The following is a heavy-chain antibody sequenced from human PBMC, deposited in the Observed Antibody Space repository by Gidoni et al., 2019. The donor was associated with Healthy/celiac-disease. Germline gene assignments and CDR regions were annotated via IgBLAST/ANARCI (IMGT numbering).Heavy chain of an antibody. Sequence: QVQLQESGPGLVKPSETLSLTCTVSGGSVSSGSYYGSWIRQPPGKGLEWIGYIYYSGSTNYNPSLKSRVTISVDTSKNQFSLKLSSVTAADTAVYYCARRTPSFDAGYGDTYYFDYWGQGTLVTVSS. CDR1: GGSVSSGSYY. V-gene: IGHV4-61*01. J-gene: IGHJ4*02. CDR2: IYYSGST. D-gene: IGHD4-17*01. CDR3: ARRTPSFDAGYGDTYYFDY.